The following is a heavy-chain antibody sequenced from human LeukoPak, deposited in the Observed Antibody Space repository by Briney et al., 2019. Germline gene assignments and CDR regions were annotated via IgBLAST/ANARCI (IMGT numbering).Heavy chain of an antibody. CDR2: ISGSGGST. CDR1: GYTFSSYG. J-gene: IGHJ3*02. D-gene: IGHD6-19*01. Sequence: PEGSRRLSCAASGYTFSSYGMHWVRQAPGKGLEWVSAISGSGGSTYYADSVKGRFTISRDNSKNTLYLQMNSLRAEDTAVYYCAKSAVPGRRRAFDIWGQGTMVTVSS. CDR3: AKSAVPGRRRAFDI. V-gene: IGHV3-23*01.